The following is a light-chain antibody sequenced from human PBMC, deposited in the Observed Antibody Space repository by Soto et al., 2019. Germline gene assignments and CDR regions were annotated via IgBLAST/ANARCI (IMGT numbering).Light chain of an antibody. Sequence: EIVLTQSPATLSLSPGEGATLSCGASQSLSNNYLAWYQQKPGLAPRLLIYDASSRATGIPDRFSGSGSGTYFTLTIRRLEPEEYAVYYCQQYDSTPRTFGQGTKLEIK. V-gene: IGKV3D-20*01. CDR3: QQYDSTPRT. CDR2: DAS. J-gene: IGKJ2*01. CDR1: QSLSNNY.